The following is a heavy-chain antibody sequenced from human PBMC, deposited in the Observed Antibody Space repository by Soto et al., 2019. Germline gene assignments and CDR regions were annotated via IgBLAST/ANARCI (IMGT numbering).Heavy chain of an antibody. Sequence: PGGSLRLSWAASGFTFSSYSMNWVRQAPGKGLEWVSYISSSSSTIYYADSVKGRFTISRDNAKNSLYLQMNSLRAEDTAVYYCARDAALRFLEWLLRNYYMDVWGKGTTVTVSS. CDR1: GFTFSSYS. CDR3: ARDAALRFLEWLLRNYYMDV. V-gene: IGHV3-48*01. J-gene: IGHJ6*03. CDR2: ISSSSSTI. D-gene: IGHD3-3*01.